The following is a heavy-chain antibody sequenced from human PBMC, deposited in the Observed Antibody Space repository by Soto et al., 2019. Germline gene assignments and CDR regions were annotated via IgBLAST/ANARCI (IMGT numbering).Heavy chain of an antibody. Sequence: SETLSLTCTVSGGSISSYYWSWIRQPPGKGLEWIGYIYYSGSTNYNPSLKSRVTISVDTSKNQFSLKLSSVTAADTAVYYCARHTYYYGSGNLHYFEYWGQGTLVTVSS. CDR1: GGSISSYY. CDR3: ARHTYYYGSGNLHYFEY. J-gene: IGHJ4*02. V-gene: IGHV4-59*08. D-gene: IGHD3-10*01. CDR2: IYYSGST.